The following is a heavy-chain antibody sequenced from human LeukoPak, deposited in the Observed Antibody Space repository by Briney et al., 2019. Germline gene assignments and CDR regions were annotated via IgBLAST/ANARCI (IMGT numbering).Heavy chain of an antibody. D-gene: IGHD1-26*01. V-gene: IGHV4-61*08. CDR2: IYNSGST. CDR1: GGSISSGDYY. Sequence: PSETLSLTCTVSGGSISSGDYYWSWIRQPPGKGLEWIGYIYNSGSTSYNPSLQSRVTISVDTSKNQFSLKLNSVTAADTAIYYCVRDRELTYWGQGTLVTVSS. J-gene: IGHJ4*02. CDR3: VRDRELTY.